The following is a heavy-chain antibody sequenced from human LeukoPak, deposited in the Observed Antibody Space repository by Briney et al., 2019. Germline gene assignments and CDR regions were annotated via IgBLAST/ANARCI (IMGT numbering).Heavy chain of an antibody. Sequence: PGGSLRLSCAASGFTLSSYAMGWVRQAPGKGLAWVSVIGGSGGSTYHADSVKGRFTISRDNSKNTLYLQMDTLRPEDTAVYYCVKATYYYDSSGYSPGAFDIWGQGTMVTVSS. J-gene: IGHJ3*02. V-gene: IGHV3-23*01. CDR2: IGGSGGST. CDR1: GFTLSSYA. CDR3: VKATYYYDSSGYSPGAFDI. D-gene: IGHD3-22*01.